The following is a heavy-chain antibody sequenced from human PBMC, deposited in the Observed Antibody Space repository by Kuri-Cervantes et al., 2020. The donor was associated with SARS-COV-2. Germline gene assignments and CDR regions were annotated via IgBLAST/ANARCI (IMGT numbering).Heavy chain of an antibody. Sequence: GGSLRLSCAASGFTFDDYGMSWVRQAPGKGLEWVSGINWNGGSTGYADSVKGRFTISRDNAKNSLYLQMNSLRAEDTALYYCARDYDFWSGSGAFDIWGQGTMVTVSS. CDR1: GFTFDDYG. D-gene: IGHD3-3*01. CDR2: INWNGGST. CDR3: ARDYDFWSGSGAFDI. J-gene: IGHJ3*02. V-gene: IGHV3-20*04.